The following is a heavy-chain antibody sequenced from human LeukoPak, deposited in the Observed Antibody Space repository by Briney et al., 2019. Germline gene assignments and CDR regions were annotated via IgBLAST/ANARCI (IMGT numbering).Heavy chain of an antibody. CDR2: IIPIFGTA. CDR3: AAPNYGDYVSFSYFQH. D-gene: IGHD4-17*01. Sequence: GASVKVSCKASGGTFSSYAISWVRQAPGQGLEWMGGIIPIFGTANYAQKFQGRVTITADESTSTAYMELSSLRSEDTAVYYCAAPNYGDYVSFSYFQHWGQSTLVTVSS. J-gene: IGHJ1*01. V-gene: IGHV1-69*13. CDR1: GGTFSSYA.